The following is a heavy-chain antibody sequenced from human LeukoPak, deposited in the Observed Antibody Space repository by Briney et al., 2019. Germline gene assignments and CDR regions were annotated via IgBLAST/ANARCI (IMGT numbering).Heavy chain of an antibody. J-gene: IGHJ4*02. CDR3: ARGLATIDY. CDR2: VYPGDSDT. Sequence: GESLKISCKGSGYSFSTYWIGWVRQMPGKGLEWMGIVYPGDSDTRYSPSFQGQVSFSADKSSSTAYLQWSSLKASDSAMYYCARGLATIDYWGQGTLVTASS. D-gene: IGHD5-12*01. V-gene: IGHV5-51*01. CDR1: GYSFSTYW.